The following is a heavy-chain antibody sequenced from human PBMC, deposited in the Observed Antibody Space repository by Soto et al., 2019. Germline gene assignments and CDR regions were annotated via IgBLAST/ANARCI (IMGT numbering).Heavy chain of an antibody. V-gene: IGHV1-18*01. J-gene: IGHJ4*02. Sequence: GASVKVSCKASGYTFTNYGISWVRQAPGQGLEWMGWISAYNGNTNYAQKLQGRVTMTTDTSTSTAYMELRSLRSDDTAVYYCARDLGIAVAGEHFDYWGQGTLVTVSS. D-gene: IGHD6-19*01. CDR1: GYTFTNYG. CDR3: ARDLGIAVAGEHFDY. CDR2: ISAYNGNT.